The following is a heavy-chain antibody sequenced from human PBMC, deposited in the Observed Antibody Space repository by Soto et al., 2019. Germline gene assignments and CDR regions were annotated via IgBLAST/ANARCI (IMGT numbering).Heavy chain of an antibody. CDR3: ARGFFSAIYAAHVDH. CDR2: VRYDGRAE. Sequence: QVQLVESGGGVVQPGTSLRLSCAASGFTFSTYGMHWVRQAPGKGLEYVACVRYDGRAEYYVNSVRGRFTISRDSYKNMLSLQMNSLRADDTAVYYFARGFFSAIYAAHVDHWGQGTTVTVSS. J-gene: IGHJ1*01. V-gene: IGHV3-33*01. D-gene: IGHD3-16*01. CDR1: GFTFSTYG.